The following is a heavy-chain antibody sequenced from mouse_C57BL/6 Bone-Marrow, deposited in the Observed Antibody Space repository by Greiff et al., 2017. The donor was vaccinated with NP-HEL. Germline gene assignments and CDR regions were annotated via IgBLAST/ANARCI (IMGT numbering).Heavy chain of an antibody. CDR2: INYDGSST. CDR3: ARDRGASTMVTTGYWYFDV. J-gene: IGHJ1*03. D-gene: IGHD2-2*01. Sequence: EVKLVESEGGLVQPGSSMKLSCTASGFTFSDYYMAWVRQVPEKGLEWVANINYDGSSTYYLDSLKSRFLISRDNAKNILYLQMSSLKSEDTATYYCARDRGASTMVTTGYWYFDVWGTGTTVTVSS. V-gene: IGHV5-16*01. CDR1: GFTFSDYY.